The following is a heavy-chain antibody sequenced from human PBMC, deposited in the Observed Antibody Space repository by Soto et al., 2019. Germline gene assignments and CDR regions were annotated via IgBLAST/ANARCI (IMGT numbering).Heavy chain of an antibody. J-gene: IGHJ6*02. Sequence: SVKVSCEASGGTFSSYAISWVRQAPGQGLEWMGGIIPIFGTANYAQKFQGRVTITADESTSTAYMELSSLRSEDTAVYYCASGKRNCSSTSCPISIYYYGMDVWGQGTTVTSP. CDR1: GGTFSSYA. V-gene: IGHV1-69*13. CDR3: ASGKRNCSSTSCPISIYYYGMDV. CDR2: IIPIFGTA. D-gene: IGHD2-2*01.